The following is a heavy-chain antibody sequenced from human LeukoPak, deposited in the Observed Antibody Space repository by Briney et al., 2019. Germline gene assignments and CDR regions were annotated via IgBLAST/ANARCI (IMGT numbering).Heavy chain of an antibody. J-gene: IGHJ4*02. CDR2: IRYDGSNK. CDR1: GFTFSSYG. Sequence: GGSLRLSCAASGFTFSSYGMHWVRQAPGKGLEWVAFIRYDGSNKYYADSVKGRFTISRDNSKNTLYLQMNSLRAEDTAVYYCAKDPGGWGNHYGDLAYWGQGTLVTVSS. CDR3: AKDPGGWGNHYGDLAY. V-gene: IGHV3-30*02. D-gene: IGHD4-17*01.